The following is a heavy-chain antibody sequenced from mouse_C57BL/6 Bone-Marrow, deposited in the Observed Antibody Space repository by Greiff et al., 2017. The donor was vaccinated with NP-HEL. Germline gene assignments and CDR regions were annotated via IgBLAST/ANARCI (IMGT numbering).Heavy chain of an antibody. D-gene: IGHD1-1*01. CDR3: ARAYGSSFAY. V-gene: IGHV1-61*01. CDR1: GYTFTSYW. Sequence: VQLQQPGAELVRPGSSVKLSCKASGYTFTSYWMDWVKQRPGQGLEWIGNIYPSDSETHYNQKFKDKATLTVDKSSSTAYMQLSSLTSEDSAVYYCARAYGSSFAYWGQGTLVTVSA. CDR2: IYPSDSET. J-gene: IGHJ3*01.